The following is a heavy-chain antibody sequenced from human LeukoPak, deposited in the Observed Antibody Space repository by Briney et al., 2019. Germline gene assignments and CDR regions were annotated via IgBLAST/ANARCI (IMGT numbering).Heavy chain of an antibody. D-gene: IGHD6-6*01. CDR1: GYTYTSYG. CDR3: ARVGGKQLDYYYYYMDV. Sequence: GASVKVSCKASGYTYTSYGISWVRQAPGQGLEWMGWISAYNGNTNYAQKLQGRVTMTTDTSTSTAYMELRSLRSDDTAVYYCARVGGKQLDYYYYYMDVWGKGTTVTVSS. V-gene: IGHV1-18*01. CDR2: ISAYNGNT. J-gene: IGHJ6*03.